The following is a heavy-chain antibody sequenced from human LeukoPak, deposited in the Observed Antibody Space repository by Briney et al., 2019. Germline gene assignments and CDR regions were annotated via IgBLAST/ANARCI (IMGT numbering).Heavy chain of an antibody. CDR2: IYYTGGT. V-gene: IGHV4-59*08. CDR3: AKYGNSGWVIDN. CDR1: GGSIGSNY. Sequence: SETRSLTCTVSGGSIGSNYWTWIRQPPGKGLEYIGYIYYTGGTNYNPSPKSRVTISVDTSKNQFSLKLTSVTAADTAVYFCAKYGNSGWVIDNWGQGTLVTVSS. J-gene: IGHJ4*02. D-gene: IGHD6-19*01.